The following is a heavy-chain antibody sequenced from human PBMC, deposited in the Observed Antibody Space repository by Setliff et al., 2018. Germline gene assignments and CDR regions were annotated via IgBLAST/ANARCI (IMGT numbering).Heavy chain of an antibody. J-gene: IGHJ4*02. CDR3: AGHRGVEGTPVDY. Sequence: EASVKVSCKASGGTFSSYTINWVRQAPGQGLEWMGGIIPIFGTANHAQNFQGRVTITADESTDTAYMELSSLTSDDTAVYYCAGHRGVEGTPVDYWGQGALVTVSS. CDR1: GGTFSSYT. V-gene: IGHV1-69*13. CDR2: IIPIFGTA. D-gene: IGHD3-10*01.